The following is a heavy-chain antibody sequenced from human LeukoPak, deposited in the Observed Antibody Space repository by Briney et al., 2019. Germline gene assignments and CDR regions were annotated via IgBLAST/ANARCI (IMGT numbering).Heavy chain of an antibody. CDR2: ISWNSGSI. D-gene: IGHD2-2*01. J-gene: IGHJ4*02. V-gene: IGHV3-9*01. CDR1: GFTFDDYA. CDR3: AKGSVGVVPAAIGY. Sequence: GRSLRLSCAASGFTFDDYAMHWVRQAPGKGLEWVSGISWNSGSIGYADSVKGRFTISRGNAKNSLYLQMNGLRAEDTALYYCAKGSVGVVPAAIGYWGQGTLVTVSS.